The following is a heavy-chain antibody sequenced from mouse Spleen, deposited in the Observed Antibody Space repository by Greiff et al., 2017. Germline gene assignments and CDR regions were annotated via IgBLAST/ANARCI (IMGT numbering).Heavy chain of an antibody. Sequence: EVKLVESVAELVRPGASVKLSCTASGFNIKNTYMHWVKQRPEQGLEWIGRIDPANGNTKYAPKFQGKATITADTSSNTAYLQLSSLTSEDTAIYYCARWDGYYGDAMDYWGQGTSVTVSS. J-gene: IGHJ4*01. CDR3: ARWDGYYGDAMDY. D-gene: IGHD2-3*01. CDR1: GFNIKNTY. V-gene: IGHV14-3*01. CDR2: IDPANGNT.